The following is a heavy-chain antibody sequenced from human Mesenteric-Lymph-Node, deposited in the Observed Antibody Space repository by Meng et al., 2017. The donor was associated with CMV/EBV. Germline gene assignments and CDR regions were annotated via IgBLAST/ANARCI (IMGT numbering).Heavy chain of an antibody. CDR2: IYWDDDK. V-gene: IGHV2-5*02. J-gene: IGHJ4*02. Sequence: CTFSGFSLSTSGVGVGWIRPPPGKALEWLALIYWDDDKRYSPSLRSRLTITNDTSKNQVVLTMTNMDPVDTATYYCARLNSGWSFDYWGQGTLVTVSS. D-gene: IGHD6-19*01. CDR1: GFSLSTSGVG. CDR3: ARLNSGWSFDY.